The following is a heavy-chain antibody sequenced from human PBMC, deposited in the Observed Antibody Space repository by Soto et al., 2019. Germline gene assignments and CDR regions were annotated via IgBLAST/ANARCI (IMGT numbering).Heavy chain of an antibody. Sequence: SETLSLTCTVSGGSISSYYWSWIRQPAGKGLEWIGRIYTSGSTNYNPSLKSRVTMSVDTSKNQFSLKLSSVTAADTAVYYCARASYDFWSGYSIFDYWGQGTLVTVS. CDR2: IYTSGST. CDR3: ARASYDFWSGYSIFDY. D-gene: IGHD3-3*01. CDR1: GGSISSYY. V-gene: IGHV4-4*07. J-gene: IGHJ4*02.